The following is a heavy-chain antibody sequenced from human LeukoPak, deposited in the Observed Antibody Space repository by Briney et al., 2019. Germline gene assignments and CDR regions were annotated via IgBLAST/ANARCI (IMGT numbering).Heavy chain of an antibody. CDR3: ARPELRGFAPNY. CDR2: ISSSSSYI. D-gene: IGHD4-23*01. Sequence: GGSLRLSCAASGFTFSSYSMNWVRQAPGKGLEWVSSISSSSSYIYYADSVKGRFTISRDNAKNTLYLQMNSLRAEDTAVYYCARPELRGFAPNYWGQGTLVTVSS. J-gene: IGHJ4*02. V-gene: IGHV3-21*01. CDR1: GFTFSSYS.